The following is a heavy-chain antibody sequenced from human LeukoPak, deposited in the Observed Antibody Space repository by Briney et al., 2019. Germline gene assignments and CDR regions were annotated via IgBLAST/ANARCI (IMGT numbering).Heavy chain of an antibody. Sequence: SETLSLTCAVYGGSFSGYYWSWIRQPPGKGLEWIGEINHSGSTNYNPSLKSRVTISVDTSKNQFSLKLSSVTAADTAVYYCARLSTYYFPGITMVRGVISDFDYWGQGTLVTVFS. CDR3: ARLSTYYFPGITMVRGVISDFDY. D-gene: IGHD3-10*01. CDR2: INHSGST. V-gene: IGHV4-34*01. CDR1: GGSFSGYY. J-gene: IGHJ4*02.